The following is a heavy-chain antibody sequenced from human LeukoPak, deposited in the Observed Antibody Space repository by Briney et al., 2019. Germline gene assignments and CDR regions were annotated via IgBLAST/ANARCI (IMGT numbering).Heavy chain of an antibody. CDR1: GYTFTSYA. J-gene: IGHJ4*02. CDR3: ALVVPAAISPPDV. Sequence: ASVKVSCTASGYTFTSYAMHWVRQAPGQRLEWMGWINAGNGNTKYSQKFQGRVTITRDTSASTAYMELSSLRSEDTAVYYCALVVPAAISPPDVWGQGTLVTVSS. D-gene: IGHD2-2*02. CDR2: INAGNGNT. V-gene: IGHV1-3*01.